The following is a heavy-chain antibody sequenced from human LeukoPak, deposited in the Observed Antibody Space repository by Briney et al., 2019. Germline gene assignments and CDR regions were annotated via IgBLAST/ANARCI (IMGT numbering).Heavy chain of an antibody. D-gene: IGHD2-21*02. J-gene: IGHJ4*02. CDR2: IYSGGST. CDR3: AKDRIVVVTAVFDY. CDR1: GFSVSSNY. Sequence: PGGSLRLSCAASGFSVSSNYMSWVRQAPGKGLEWVSVIYSGGSTYYADSVKGRFTISRDNSKNTLYLQMNSLRAEDTAVYYCAKDRIVVVTAVFDYWGQGTLVTVSS. V-gene: IGHV3-53*01.